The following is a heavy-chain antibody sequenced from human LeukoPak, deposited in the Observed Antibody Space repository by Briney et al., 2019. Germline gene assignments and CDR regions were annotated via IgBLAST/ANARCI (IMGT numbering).Heavy chain of an antibody. CDR3: ARDSAITIFFSPLMDV. D-gene: IGHD3-9*01. CDR2: TSNDGSDK. CDR1: GFTFIGYS. J-gene: IGHJ6*02. V-gene: IGHV3-30*03. Sequence: GGSLRLSCAASGFTFIGYSMNWVRQAPGKGLEWVAVTSNDGSDKYYADSVKGRFTISRDNSKNTLYLQMNSLRAEDTAVYYCARDSAITIFFSPLMDVWGQGTTVTVSS.